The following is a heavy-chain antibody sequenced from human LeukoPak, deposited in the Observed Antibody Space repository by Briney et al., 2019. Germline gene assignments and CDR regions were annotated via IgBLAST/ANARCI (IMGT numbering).Heavy chain of an antibody. CDR1: GFIFSNYG. V-gene: IGHV3-7*01. CDR3: ARDKSGWTVPGHYYYYMDV. J-gene: IGHJ6*03. CDR2: IKQDGSEK. Sequence: GGSLRLSCTRSGFIFSNYGMHWVRHAPGKGLEWVANIKQDGSEKYYVDSVKGRFTISRDNAKNSLYLQMNSLRAEDTAVYYCARDKSGWTVPGHYYYYMDVWGKGTTITVSS. D-gene: IGHD6-19*01.